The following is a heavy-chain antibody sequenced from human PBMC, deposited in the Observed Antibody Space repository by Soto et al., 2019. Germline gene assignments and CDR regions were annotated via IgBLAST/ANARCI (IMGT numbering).Heavy chain of an antibody. CDR2: MNEDGGTT. CDR3: ASDLSGRSDV. CDR1: GFTFSSYW. D-gene: IGHD3-10*01. J-gene: IGHJ6*02. Sequence: PRLSCSAAGFTFSSYWMHWVRQAPGKGMVWVSRMNEDGGTTDYADSVTGRFTISRDNAKNTLYLQMNSLRDEDTAVYYCASDLSGRSDVWGQGSTGTVYS. V-gene: IGHV3-74*01.